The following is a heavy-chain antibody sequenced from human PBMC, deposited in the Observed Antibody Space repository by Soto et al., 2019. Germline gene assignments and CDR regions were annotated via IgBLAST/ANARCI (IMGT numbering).Heavy chain of an antibody. CDR1: GYTFTGYY. D-gene: IGHD2-15*01. V-gene: IGHV1-2*04. CDR2: INPNSGGT. Sequence: ASVKVSCKASGYTFTGYYMHWVRQAPGQGLEWMGWINPNSGGTNYAQKFQGWVTMTRDTSISKAYMELSRLRSDDTAVYYCARSSGYCSGGSCYSTAFDIWGQGTMVTVSS. J-gene: IGHJ3*02. CDR3: ARSSGYCSGGSCYSTAFDI.